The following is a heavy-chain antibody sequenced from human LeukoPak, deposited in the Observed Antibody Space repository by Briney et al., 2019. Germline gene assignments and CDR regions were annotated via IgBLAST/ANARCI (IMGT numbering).Heavy chain of an antibody. Sequence: ASVKVSCKASGYTFTSYGISWVRQAPGQGLEWIGWISAYNGNTNYAQKLQGRVTMTTDTSTSTAYMELRSLRSDDTAVYYCARDNRCSSTSCYRDAGRPFDYWGQGTLVTVSS. V-gene: IGHV1-18*01. CDR2: ISAYNGNT. CDR1: GYTFTSYG. CDR3: ARDNRCSSTSCYRDAGRPFDY. D-gene: IGHD2-2*02. J-gene: IGHJ4*02.